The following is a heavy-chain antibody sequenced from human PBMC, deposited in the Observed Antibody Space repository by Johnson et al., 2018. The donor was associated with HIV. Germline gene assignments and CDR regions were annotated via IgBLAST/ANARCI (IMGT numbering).Heavy chain of an antibody. Sequence: QVQLVESGGGVVQPGRSLRLSCAASGFTFSSYDMHWVRQAPGKGLEWVALISYDGSNKYYADSVKGRFTISRDNSKNTLYLQMNSLRAEDTVVYYCAKVVVVPAAIWAFAIWVQGTMVTVSS. CDR1: GFTFSSYD. J-gene: IGHJ3*02. CDR2: ISYDGSNK. D-gene: IGHD2-2*01. CDR3: AKVVVVPAAIWAFAI. V-gene: IGHV3-30*18.